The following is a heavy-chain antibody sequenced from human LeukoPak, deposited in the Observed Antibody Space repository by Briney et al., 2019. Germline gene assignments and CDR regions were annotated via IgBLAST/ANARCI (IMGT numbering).Heavy chain of an antibody. D-gene: IGHD5-12*01. Sequence: GGSLRLSCAASGFTFSSYAMNWVRQAPGKGLEWVSSIGDSSSYIFYADSVKGRFTISRDNAMNSLYLQMNSLRAEDTAVYYCAKLEDIVATINAFDIWGQGTMVTVSS. CDR1: GFTFSSYA. J-gene: IGHJ3*02. CDR2: IGDSSSYI. CDR3: AKLEDIVATINAFDI. V-gene: IGHV3-21*04.